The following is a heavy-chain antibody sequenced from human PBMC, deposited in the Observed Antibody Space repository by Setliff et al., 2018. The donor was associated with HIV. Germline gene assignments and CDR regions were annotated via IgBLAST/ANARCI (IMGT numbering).Heavy chain of an antibody. CDR3: TRCAAGPYCRNSFEY. CDR2: IRQDGGEA. D-gene: IGHD2-15*01. Sequence: HPGGSLRLSCAASGFTFSTYWMSWVRQAPGKGPEWVANIRQDGGEAYYVDSVSGRFTISRDNAKNSLDLEMRYLRGDDTAINYCTRCAAGPYCRNSFEYWGRGAPVTVSS. J-gene: IGHJ4*02. CDR1: GFTFSTYW. V-gene: IGHV3-7*03.